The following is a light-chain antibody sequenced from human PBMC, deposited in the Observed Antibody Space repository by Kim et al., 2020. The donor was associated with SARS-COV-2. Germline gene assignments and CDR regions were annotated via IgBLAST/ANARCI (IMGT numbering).Light chain of an antibody. Sequence: DIQMTQSPSSLSASVGDRVTITCRASHGICNYLAWYQQKPGEVPQLLIYAASALQSGVPSRFSGSGSGTDFTLTIGGLQPEDVATYYCQNYNSAPRTFGQGTKVDIK. CDR3: QNYNSAPRT. CDR2: AAS. CDR1: HGICNY. J-gene: IGKJ1*01. V-gene: IGKV1-27*01.